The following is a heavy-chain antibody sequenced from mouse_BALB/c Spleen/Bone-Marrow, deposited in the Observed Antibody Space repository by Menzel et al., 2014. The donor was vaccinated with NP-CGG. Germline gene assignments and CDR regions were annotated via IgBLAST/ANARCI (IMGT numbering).Heavy chain of an antibody. D-gene: IGHD3-1*01. CDR2: IYPGNSDN. Sequence: EVQLVESGTVLARPGAAVKMSCKASGYTFSNYWMHWVKQRPGQGLEWIGTIYPGNSDNTYNQKFNGKAKLTAVTSTSTAYMELNGLTNYDSAVYCGATLARSDFYYWGQGTTLTVSS. CDR1: GYTFSNYW. CDR3: ATLARSDFYY. V-gene: IGHV1-5*01. J-gene: IGHJ2*01.